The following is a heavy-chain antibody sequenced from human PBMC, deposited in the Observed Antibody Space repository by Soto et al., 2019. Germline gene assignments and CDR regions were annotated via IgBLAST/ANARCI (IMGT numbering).Heavy chain of an antibody. CDR2: IRSKANSYAT. CDR1: GFTFSGSA. D-gene: IGHD3-22*01. J-gene: IGHJ3*02. CDR3: TRLRSYDTKVAFDI. Sequence: GGSLRLSCAASGFTFSGSAMHWVRQASGKGLEWVSRIRSKANSYATAYAASVKGRFTISRDDSKNTAYLRMNSLKTEDTAVYYCTRLRSYDTKVAFDIWGQGTMVTVSS. V-gene: IGHV3-73*01.